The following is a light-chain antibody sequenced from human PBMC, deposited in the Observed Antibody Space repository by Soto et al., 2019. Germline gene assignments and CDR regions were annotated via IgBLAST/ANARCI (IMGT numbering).Light chain of an antibody. CDR2: GAS. CDR3: QQYNKWPIT. V-gene: IGKV3-15*01. J-gene: IGKJ5*01. CDR1: QSVSSN. Sequence: EIVMTQSPATLSVSPGERATLSCRASQSVSSNLAWYQQKPGQAPRLLIYGASTGATGFPARFSGSGSGTEFTLTISSLQSEDFAGYYCQQYNKWPITFGQGTRLEMK.